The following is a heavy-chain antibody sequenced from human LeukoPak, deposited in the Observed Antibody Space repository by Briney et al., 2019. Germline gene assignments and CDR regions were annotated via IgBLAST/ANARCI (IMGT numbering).Heavy chain of an antibody. Sequence: GGSLRLSCAASGFTFSSYWMHWVRQAPGKGLEWVAVISYDGSNKYYADSVKGRFTISRDNSKNTLYLQMNSLRAEDTAVYYCARPNNWNLNGAFDIWGQGTMVTVSS. J-gene: IGHJ3*02. CDR2: ISYDGSNK. D-gene: IGHD1-7*01. CDR3: ARPNNWNLNGAFDI. V-gene: IGHV3-30*03. CDR1: GFTFSSYW.